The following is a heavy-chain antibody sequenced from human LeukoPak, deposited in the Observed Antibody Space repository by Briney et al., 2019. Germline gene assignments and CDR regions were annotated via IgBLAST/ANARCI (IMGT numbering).Heavy chain of an antibody. CDR3: ARGYQRADY. D-gene: IGHD2-2*01. CDR1: GLTFSTYT. J-gene: IGHJ4*02. V-gene: IGHV3-21*01. Sequence: GGSLRLSCAASGLTFSTYTMNWVRQAPGKGLEWVSSISSSSNNINYAESVKGRFTISRDNAMNSVNIEVNSLRVDDTAVYDFARGYQRADYWGQGTLITVSS. CDR2: ISSSSNNI.